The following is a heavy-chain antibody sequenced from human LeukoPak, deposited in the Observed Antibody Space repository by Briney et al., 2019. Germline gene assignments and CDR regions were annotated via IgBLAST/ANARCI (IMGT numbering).Heavy chain of an antibody. Sequence: PSETLSLTCTVSGGSISSYYWSWIRQPPGKGLEWIGYIYYSGSTNYNPSLKSRLSLSVDTSKNQISLRLSSATAADTAVYYCTRGSIAYYYMDVWGKGTTVTISS. J-gene: IGHJ6*03. V-gene: IGHV4-59*01. CDR2: IYYSGST. CDR1: GGSISSYY. CDR3: TRGSIAYYYMDV. D-gene: IGHD3-22*01.